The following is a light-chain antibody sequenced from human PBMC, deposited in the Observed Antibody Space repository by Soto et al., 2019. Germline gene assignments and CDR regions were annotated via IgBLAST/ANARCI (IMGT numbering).Light chain of an antibody. V-gene: IGKV3-20*01. J-gene: IGKJ1*01. CDR1: QSVSSSY. CDR3: QQYGSSPTWT. CDR2: GAS. Sequence: EIVLTQSPGTLSLSPGERATLSCRASQSVSSSYLAWYQQKPGQAPRLLIYGASSRATGIPDRFSGSGSGTDFTLTISRLEPEDFAVYYCQQYGSSPTWTLAPGTKVDIK.